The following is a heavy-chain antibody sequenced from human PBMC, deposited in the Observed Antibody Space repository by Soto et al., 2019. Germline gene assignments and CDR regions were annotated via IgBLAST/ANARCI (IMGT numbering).Heavy chain of an antibody. CDR3: ARNYYDSIGRDLTDDAFDI. CDR2: ISSSSNFT. CDR1: GFTFSDYY. Sequence: QVQLVESGGGLVKPGGSLRLSCAASGFTFSDYYMSWIRQAPGKGLEWVSYISSSSNFTNYADSVKGRFTISRDNAKNSLYQQMNSLRAEDTAVYYCARNYYDSIGRDLTDDAFDIWGQGTMVTVSS. D-gene: IGHD3-22*01. V-gene: IGHV3-11*05. J-gene: IGHJ3*02.